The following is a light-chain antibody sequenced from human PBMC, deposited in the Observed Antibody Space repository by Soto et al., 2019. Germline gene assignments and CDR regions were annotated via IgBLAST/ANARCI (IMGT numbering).Light chain of an antibody. CDR3: QQYNKWPIT. Sequence: DIQMKQSPSSLSASVGDRVTVTCRASQTISNWLAWYQQKPGTAPKVLIYHASNLQSGVPSRFSGSGSGTEFTLTISSLQSEDFAVYYCQQYNKWPITFGQGTRLEIK. CDR1: QTISNW. J-gene: IGKJ5*01. V-gene: IGKV1-5*01. CDR2: HAS.